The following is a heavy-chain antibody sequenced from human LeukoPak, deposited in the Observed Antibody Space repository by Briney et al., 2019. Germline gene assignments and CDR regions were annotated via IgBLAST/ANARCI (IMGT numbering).Heavy chain of an antibody. J-gene: IGHJ4*02. D-gene: IGHD3-16*01. CDR3: ARGRIGGPKAPFDY. CDR2: IYDSGST. V-gene: IGHV4-59*11. CDR1: GGSLSNHY. Sequence: PSETLSLTCTVSGGSLSNHYWSWIRQPPGKGLEWIGHIYDSGSTTYNPSLKSRVTMSVDTSKNQFSLNLSSVTAADTAVYYCARGRIGGPKAPFDYWGLGTLVTVSS.